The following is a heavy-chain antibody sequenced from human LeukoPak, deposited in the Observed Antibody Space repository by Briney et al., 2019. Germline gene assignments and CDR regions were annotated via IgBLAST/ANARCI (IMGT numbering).Heavy chain of an antibody. CDR2: ISGSGGST. D-gene: IGHD4-11*01. Sequence: GGSLRLSCAASGFTFSSYAMNWVRQAPGKGLEWVSAISGSGGSTYYADSVKGQFTISRDNSKNTLYLQMNSLRAEDTAVYYCTREDHSNYNYWGQGTLVTVSS. V-gene: IGHV3-23*01. CDR3: TREDHSNYNY. CDR1: GFTFSSYA. J-gene: IGHJ4*02.